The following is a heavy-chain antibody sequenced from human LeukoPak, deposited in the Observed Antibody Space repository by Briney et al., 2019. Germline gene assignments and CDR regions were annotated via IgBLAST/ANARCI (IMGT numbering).Heavy chain of an antibody. CDR1: VFTFSSYA. J-gene: IGHJ4*02. D-gene: IGHD3-10*01. CDR3: ASRKGVMVRGVIVY. V-gene: IGHV3-23*01. Sequence: GPLRLSCAASVFTFSSYAMNWVGRAPGRGLDWVSAIIGSGGTTYYAASVKGRFTISRDNSNNTLYMQMNSLIAEETAVYYCASRKGVMVRGVIVYWRQGTLLTVSS. CDR2: IIGSGGTT.